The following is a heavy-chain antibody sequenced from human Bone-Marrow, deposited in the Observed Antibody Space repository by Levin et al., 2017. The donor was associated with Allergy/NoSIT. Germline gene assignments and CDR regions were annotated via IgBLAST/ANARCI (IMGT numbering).Heavy chain of an antibody. J-gene: IGHJ5*02. Sequence: TSETLSLTCTVSGDSISNGDYYWTWIRRPPGKGLEWIGYISHSGSTNYNPSLKSRVSISVDTSKNQFSLKLNSVTAADTAVFYCARLGSYYYDNSGYQIRFHPWGQGTLVTVSS. CDR3: ARLGSYYYDNSGYQIRFHP. V-gene: IGHV4-30-4*01. CDR1: GDSISNGDYY. CDR2: ISHSGST. D-gene: IGHD3-22*01.